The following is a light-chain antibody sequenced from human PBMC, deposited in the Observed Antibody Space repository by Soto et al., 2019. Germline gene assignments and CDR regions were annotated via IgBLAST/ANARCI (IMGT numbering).Light chain of an antibody. J-gene: IGLJ2*01. CDR2: EVS. V-gene: IGLV2-14*01. CDR1: SSDVGGHDY. CDR3: SSYTTGSRMV. Sequence: QSALTQPASVSGSPGQSITISCTGTSSDVGGHDYVSWYQQHPGKAPKLMIYEVSHRPSGVPDRFSGSRSDNTASLTLSGLQAEDEAAYYCSSYTTGSRMVFGGGTKLTVL.